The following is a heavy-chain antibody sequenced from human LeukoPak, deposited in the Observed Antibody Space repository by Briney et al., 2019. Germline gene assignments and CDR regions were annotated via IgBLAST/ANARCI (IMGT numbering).Heavy chain of an antibody. CDR3: ARGVSAYDFWSGPVDDAFDI. CDR1: GYTFTSYA. Sequence: ASVKVSCKASGYTFTSYAMNWVRQAPGQGLEWMGWTNTNTGNPTYAQAFTGRFVFSLDTSVSTAYLQISSLKAEDTAVYSCARGVSAYDFWSGPVDDAFDIWGQGTMVTVSS. CDR2: TNTNTGNP. D-gene: IGHD3-3*01. J-gene: IGHJ3*02. V-gene: IGHV7-4-1*02.